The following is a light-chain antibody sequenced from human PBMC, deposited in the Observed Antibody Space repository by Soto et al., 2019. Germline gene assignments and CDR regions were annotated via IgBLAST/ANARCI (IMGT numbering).Light chain of an antibody. CDR2: EVS. J-gene: IGLJ2*01. Sequence: QSALTQPASVSGSTGRSITISCTGTSSDVGGHNYVSWYQQHPGKAPKLLIYEVSNRPSGVSNRFSGSKSGNTASLTISGLQAEDAADYYCSSYTSSSTLVFGGGTKLTVL. CDR3: SSYTSSSTLV. V-gene: IGLV2-14*01. CDR1: SSDVGGHNY.